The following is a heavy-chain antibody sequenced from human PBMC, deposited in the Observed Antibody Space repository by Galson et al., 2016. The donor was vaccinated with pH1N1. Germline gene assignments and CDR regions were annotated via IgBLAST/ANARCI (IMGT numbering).Heavy chain of an antibody. D-gene: IGHD6-13*01. CDR3: ARAIGASGAF. J-gene: IGHJ4*02. V-gene: IGHV3-7*01. Sequence: SLRLSCAGSRFSFSDYWMHWVRQAPGKGLEWVANINQDGSQKDYVDSVRGRFTISRDNAKNSLYLQMNSLRAEDTAVYYCARAIGASGAFWGQGTLVTVSS. CDR2: INQDGSQK. CDR1: RFSFSDYW.